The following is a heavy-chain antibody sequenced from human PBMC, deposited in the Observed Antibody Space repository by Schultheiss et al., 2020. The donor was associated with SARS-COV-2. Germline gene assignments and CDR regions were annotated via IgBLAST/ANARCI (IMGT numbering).Heavy chain of an antibody. V-gene: IGHV3-30*03. CDR3: ARGGDWGFLDY. D-gene: IGHD7-27*01. CDR1: GFTFSSYA. Sequence: GGSLRLSCAASGFTFSSYAMSWVRQAPGKGLEWVAVISYDGSNKYYADSVKGRFTISRDNAKNSLYLQMNSLRAEDTAVYYCARGGDWGFLDYWGQGTLVTVSS. J-gene: IGHJ4*02. CDR2: ISYDGSNK.